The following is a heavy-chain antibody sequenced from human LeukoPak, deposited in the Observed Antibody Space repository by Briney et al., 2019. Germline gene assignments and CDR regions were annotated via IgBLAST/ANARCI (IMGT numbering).Heavy chain of an antibody. V-gene: IGHV3-30*04. CDR3: ETAIQLRPF. D-gene: IGHD1-1*01. J-gene: IGHJ4*02. CDR2: IPYDGNHI. CDR1: GFVLRSYP. Sequence: PGGSLRLSCAASGFVLRSYPMQWVRQAPGKGLEWVTIIPYDGNHIFYADSVKGRFTISRDNSKNTLYLQMNGLRPEDTAVYYCETAIQLRPFWGQGTLVTVSS.